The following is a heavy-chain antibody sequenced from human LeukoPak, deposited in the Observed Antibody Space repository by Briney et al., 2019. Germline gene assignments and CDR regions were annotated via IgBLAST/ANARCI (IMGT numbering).Heavy chain of an antibody. CDR3: ASEFATTQQYYFDY. J-gene: IGHJ4*02. CDR2: IYYSGST. D-gene: IGHD2-15*01. Sequence: SETLSLTCTVSGGSISSSSYYWGWIRQPPGKGLEWIGSIYYSGSTYYNPSLKSRVTISVDTSKNQFSLKLSSVTAADTAVYYCASEFATTQQYYFDYWGQGTLVTVSS. CDR1: GGSISSSSYY. V-gene: IGHV4-39*01.